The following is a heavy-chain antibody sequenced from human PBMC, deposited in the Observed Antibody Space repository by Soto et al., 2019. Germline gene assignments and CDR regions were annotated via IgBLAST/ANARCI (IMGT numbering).Heavy chain of an antibody. V-gene: IGHV1-69*13. CDR2: IIPIFGTA. CDR3: ARVRRYCSGGSCYKWFDP. CDR1: GGTFSSYA. Sequence: ASVKVSCKASGGTFSSYAISWVRQAPGQGLEWMGGIIPIFGTANYAQKFQGRVTITADESTSTAYMELSSLRSEDTAVYYCARVRRYCSGGSCYKWFDPWGQGTLVTVSS. D-gene: IGHD2-15*01. J-gene: IGHJ5*02.